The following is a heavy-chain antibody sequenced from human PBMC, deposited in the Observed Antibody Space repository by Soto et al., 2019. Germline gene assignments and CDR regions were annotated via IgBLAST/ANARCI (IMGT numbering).Heavy chain of an antibody. CDR1: GFTFSNAW. CDR3: TSNNIVTPEYGLDV. CDR2: IKSKTDGGTT. J-gene: IGHJ6*02. D-gene: IGHD5-12*01. Sequence: GGSLRLSCAASGFTFSNAWMSWVRQAPGKGLEWVGRIKSKTDGGTTDYAAPVKGRFTISRDDSKNTVYLQMNSLRTEDTAVYYCTSNNIVTPEYGLDVWGQGTTVTVSS. V-gene: IGHV3-15*01.